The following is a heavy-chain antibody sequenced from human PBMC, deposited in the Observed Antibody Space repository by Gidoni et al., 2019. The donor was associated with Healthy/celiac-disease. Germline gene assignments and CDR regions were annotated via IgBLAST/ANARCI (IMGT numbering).Heavy chain of an antibody. Sequence: QLQLQESRPGLAKPSETLSLTCTVSGGSISSSSYYWGWLRQPPGKGLAWIGSIYYSGSTYYTPSLKSRVTISVDTSKNQFSLKLSSVTAADTAVYYCARDHPGMDVWGQGTTVTVSS. J-gene: IGHJ6*02. CDR3: ARDHPGMDV. V-gene: IGHV4-39*07. CDR2: IYYSGST. CDR1: GGSISSSSYY.